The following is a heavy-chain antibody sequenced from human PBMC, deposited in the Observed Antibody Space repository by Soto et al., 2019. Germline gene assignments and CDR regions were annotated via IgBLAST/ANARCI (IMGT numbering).Heavy chain of an antibody. V-gene: IGHV1-2*02. Sequence: GASVKVSCKTSGYTFTDYYMHWLRQAPGQGFEWVGGINPKSGGPKYVPKFQGRVTVTRDTSTSTAYMELNRLTSDDTAVYYCASEDCRNTNCLKGFDYWGQGTLVTVSS. J-gene: IGHJ4*02. CDR1: GYTFTDYY. D-gene: IGHD2-15*01. CDR3: ASEDCRNTNCLKGFDY. CDR2: INPKSGGP.